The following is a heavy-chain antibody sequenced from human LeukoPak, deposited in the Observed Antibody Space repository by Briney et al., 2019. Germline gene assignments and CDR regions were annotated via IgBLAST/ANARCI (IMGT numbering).Heavy chain of an antibody. Sequence: GASVKVSCKASGYTFTSYGISWVRQAPGQGLEWMGWISAYNGNTNYAQKLQGRVTMTTDTSTSTAYMELRSLRSDDTAVYYCARDRVYCSSTSCYAGIGLGDYWGQGTLVTASS. J-gene: IGHJ4*02. D-gene: IGHD2-2*01. CDR2: ISAYNGNT. V-gene: IGHV1-18*01. CDR3: ARDRVYCSSTSCYAGIGLGDY. CDR1: GYTFTSYG.